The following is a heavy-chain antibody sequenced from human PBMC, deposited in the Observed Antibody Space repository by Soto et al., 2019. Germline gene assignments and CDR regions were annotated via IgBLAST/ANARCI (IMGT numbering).Heavy chain of an antibody. CDR2: IYYSGST. V-gene: IGHV4-59*01. CDR1: GGSISSYY. CDR3: ARDSSGYYEQFDP. Sequence: SETLSLTCTVSGGSISSYYWSWIRQPPGKGLEWIGYIYYSGSTNYNPSLKSRVTISVDTSKNQFSLKLSSVTAADTAVYYCARDSSGYYEQFDPWGQGTLVTVSS. J-gene: IGHJ5*02. D-gene: IGHD3-22*01.